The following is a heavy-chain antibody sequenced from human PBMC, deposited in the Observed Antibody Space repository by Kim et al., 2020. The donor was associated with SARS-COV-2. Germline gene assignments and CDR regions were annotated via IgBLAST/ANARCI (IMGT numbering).Heavy chain of an antibody. J-gene: IGHJ3*02. CDR3: HNYGRRENDAFDI. D-gene: IGHD4-17*01. V-gene: IGHV1-45*02. CDR1: GYTFTYRY. Sequence: SVKVSCKASGYTFTYRYLHWVRQAPGQALEWMGWITPFNGNTNYAQKFQDRVTITRDRSMSTAYMELSSLRSEDTAMYYCHNYGRRENDAFDIWGQGTMVTVSS. CDR2: ITPFNGNT.